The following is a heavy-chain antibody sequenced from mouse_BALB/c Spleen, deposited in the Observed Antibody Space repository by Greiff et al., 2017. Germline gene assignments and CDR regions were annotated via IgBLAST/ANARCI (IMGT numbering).Heavy chain of an antibody. D-gene: IGHD2-10*02. J-gene: IGHJ3*01. CDR2: ISYSGST. CDR1: GYSITSDYA. CDR3: ARGGYGNYWFAY. V-gene: IGHV3-2*02. Sequence: DVQLVESGPGLVKPSQSLSLTCTVTGYSITSDYAWNWIRQFPGNKLEWMGYISYSGSTSYNPSLKSRISITRDTSKNQFFLQLNSVTTEDTATYYCARGGYGNYWFAYWGQGTLVTVSA.